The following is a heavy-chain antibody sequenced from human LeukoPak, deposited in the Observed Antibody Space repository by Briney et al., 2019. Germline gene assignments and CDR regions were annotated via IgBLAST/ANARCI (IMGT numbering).Heavy chain of an antibody. Sequence: ASVNVSYKASGYTFTSYGISWVRPAAGQGREGMGRISAYNGNTNYAQQFQGRLTMTTATSTRTAYMELRSLRSDDPAVYNCARANVVAAPDFDYWGQGALLTVSS. D-gene: IGHD2-2*01. CDR2: ISAYNGNT. CDR3: ARANVVAAPDFDY. V-gene: IGHV1-18*01. J-gene: IGHJ4*02. CDR1: GYTFTSYG.